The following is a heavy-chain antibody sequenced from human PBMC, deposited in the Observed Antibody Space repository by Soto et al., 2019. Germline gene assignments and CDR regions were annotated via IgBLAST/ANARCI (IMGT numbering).Heavy chain of an antibody. CDR3: AKDNLPYSSSWLIYYGMDV. V-gene: IGHV3-43*01. J-gene: IGHJ6*02. D-gene: IGHD6-13*01. CDR1: GFTFEDYT. Sequence: LRLSCAASGFTFEDYTMHWVRQAPGKGLEWVSLISWDGGSTYYADSVKGRFTISRDNSKNSLYLQMNSLRTEDTALYYCAKDNLPYSSSWLIYYGMDVWGQGTTVTVSS. CDR2: ISWDGGST.